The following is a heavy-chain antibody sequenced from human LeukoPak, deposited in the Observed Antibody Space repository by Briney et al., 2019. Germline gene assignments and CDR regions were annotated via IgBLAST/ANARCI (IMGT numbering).Heavy chain of an antibody. J-gene: IGHJ4*02. CDR1: GFTFSSYG. Sequence: PGRSLRLSCAASGFTFSSYGMHWVRQAPGKGLEWVAFIRYDGSNKYYADSVKGRFTISRDNSKNTLYLQMNSLRAEDTAVYYCAKDGSDFWSGSTYFDYWGQGTLVTVSS. CDR3: AKDGSDFWSGSTYFDY. CDR2: IRYDGSNK. D-gene: IGHD3-3*01. V-gene: IGHV3-30*02.